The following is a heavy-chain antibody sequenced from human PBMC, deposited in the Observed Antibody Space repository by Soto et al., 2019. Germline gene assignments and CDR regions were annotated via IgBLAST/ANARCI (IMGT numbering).Heavy chain of an antibody. CDR1: GGSISSAGYS. Sequence: TLETLSLTCGVSGGSISSAGYSWGWIRQPPGKTLEWIGYIYNSGSMAYNPSLKTRVTISLDRAKNQFSLKLISVTASDTAVYYCARTPSSNLVCDKWGQGTMATVSS. CDR3: ARTPSSNLVCDK. J-gene: IGHJ3*01. CDR2: IYNSGSM. V-gene: IGHV4-30-2*02. D-gene: IGHD4-4*01.